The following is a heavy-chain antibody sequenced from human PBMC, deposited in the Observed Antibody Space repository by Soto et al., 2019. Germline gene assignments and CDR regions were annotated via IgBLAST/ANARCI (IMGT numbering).Heavy chain of an antibody. J-gene: IGHJ6*03. CDR2: VNSDGSST. D-gene: IGHD2-8*01. CDR1: GFTFSNYW. V-gene: IGHV3-74*01. CDR3: ARGPQCTSGVCYGSYYYYMDV. Sequence: EVQLVESGGGLAQPGGSLRLSCAASGFTFSNYWMHWVRQAPGKGLVWVSRVNSDGSSTNYADSVRGRFTISRDNAKNTLYLQMNSLRAEDTALYYCARGPQCTSGVCYGSYYYYMDVWGKGTTVTVSS.